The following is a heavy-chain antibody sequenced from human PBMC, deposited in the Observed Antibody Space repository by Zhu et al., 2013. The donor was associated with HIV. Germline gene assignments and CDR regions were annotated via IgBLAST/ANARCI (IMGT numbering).Heavy chain of an antibody. Sequence: QVQLVQSGDEVKKPGASVKVSCKASGYTFSNYGISWVRQAPGQGLEWMGWINAYNGVTDYAQTFQGRVTMTRDTSISTAYMDLSRLRSDDTAVYYCARQYYFDSSGLDDAFDIWGQGTMVTVSS. J-gene: IGHJ3*02. CDR2: INAYNGVT. D-gene: IGHD3-22*01. CDR1: GYTFSNYG. V-gene: IGHV1-18*01. CDR3: ARQYYFDSSGLDDAFDI.